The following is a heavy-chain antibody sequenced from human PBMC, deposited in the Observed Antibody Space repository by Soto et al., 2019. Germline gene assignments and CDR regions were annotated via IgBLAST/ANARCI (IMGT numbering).Heavy chain of an antibody. CDR3: ARHYELDCSGGSCYSYYGMDV. V-gene: IGHV5-51*01. CDR1: GYSFTSYW. D-gene: IGHD2-15*01. CDR2: IYPGDSDT. Sequence: GESLKISCKGSGYSFTSYWIGWVRQMPGKGLEWMGIIYPGDSDTRHSPSFQGQVTISADKSISTAYLQWSSLKASDTAMYYCARHYELDCSGGSCYSYYGMDVWGQGTTVTVSS. J-gene: IGHJ6*02.